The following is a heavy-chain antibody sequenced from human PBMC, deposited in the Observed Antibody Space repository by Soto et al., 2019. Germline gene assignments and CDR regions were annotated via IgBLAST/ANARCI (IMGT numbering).Heavy chain of an antibody. J-gene: IGHJ6*02. CDR1: GYSFTSYW. CDR2: IYPGDSDT. CDR3: ARPTTIYGDEGYYYYGMDV. D-gene: IGHD4-17*01. V-gene: IGHV5-51*01. Sequence: VESLNISFKGSGYSFTSYWIGWVRQMPGKGLEWMGIIYPGDSDTRYSPSFQGQFTISADKSISTAYLQWSSLKASDTAMYYCARPTTIYGDEGYYYYGMDVWGQGTTVSVSS.